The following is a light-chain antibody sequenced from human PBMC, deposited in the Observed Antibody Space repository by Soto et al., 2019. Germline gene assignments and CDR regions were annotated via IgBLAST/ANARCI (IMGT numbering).Light chain of an antibody. CDR1: SGAVTSRHS. CDR3: LLSYNGARRV. V-gene: IGLV7-46*01. CDR2: DTS. J-gene: IGLJ2*01. Sequence: QAVVTQEPSLTVSPGGTVTLTCGSSSGAVTSRHSPYWLQQKPGQAPTTLIFDTSNTHAWTPARFSGSLLGGKAALTLSGAQPEDEAEYYCLLSYNGARRVFGGGTKLTVL.